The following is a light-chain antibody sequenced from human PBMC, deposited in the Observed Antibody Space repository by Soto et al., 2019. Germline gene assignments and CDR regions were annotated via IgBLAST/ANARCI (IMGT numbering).Light chain of an antibody. CDR3: QQRSSWPPT. CDR2: DAS. Sequence: ELLLTQSPSTLSLSPGERATLSCRASQSVRRYLAWYQQRPGQAPRLLIYDASNRATGVPARFSGSGSGTDFTLTISSLEPEDFEVYYCQQRSSWPPTFGQGTRLEIK. V-gene: IGKV3-11*01. CDR1: QSVRRY. J-gene: IGKJ5*01.